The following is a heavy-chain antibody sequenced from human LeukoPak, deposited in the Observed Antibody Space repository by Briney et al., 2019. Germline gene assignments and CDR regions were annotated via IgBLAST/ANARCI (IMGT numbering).Heavy chain of an antibody. D-gene: IGHD4-23*01. V-gene: IGHV3-48*04. J-gene: IGHJ4*02. CDR2: ISSTSTTI. Sequence: GGSLRLSCAASGFSFSSHTMSWVRQAPGMGLEWVSYISSTSTTIYYADSVKGRFTVSRDNAKNSLYLQMNSLRAEDTAVYYCAKERKLLPFDCWGQGTLVTVSS. CDR3: AKERKLLPFDC. CDR1: GFSFSSHT.